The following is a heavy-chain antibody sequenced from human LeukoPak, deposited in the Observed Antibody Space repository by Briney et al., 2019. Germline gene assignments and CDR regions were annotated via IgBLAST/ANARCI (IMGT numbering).Heavy chain of an antibody. Sequence: SVKVSCKASGGTFSSYAISWVRQATGQGLEWMGGIIPIFGTANYAQKFQGRVTITADKSTSTAYMELSSLRSEDTAVYYCERGLRYFDWLFLWGQGTLVTVSS. J-gene: IGHJ5*02. D-gene: IGHD3-9*01. CDR3: ERGLRYFDWLFL. CDR2: IIPIFGTA. V-gene: IGHV1-69*06. CDR1: GGTFSSYA.